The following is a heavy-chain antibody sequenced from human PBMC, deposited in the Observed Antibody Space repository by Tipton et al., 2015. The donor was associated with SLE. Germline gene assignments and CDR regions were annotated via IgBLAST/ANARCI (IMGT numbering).Heavy chain of an antibody. V-gene: IGHV4-59*01. J-gene: IGHJ4*02. CDR2: LYYSGST. D-gene: IGHD1-1*01. CDR1: GGSISSFY. CDR3: ARGGNSYNWPIDY. Sequence: TLSLTCTVSGGSISSFYWSWIRLPPGKGLEWIGYLYYSGSTKYNPSLKSRVTISVDMSKNQFSLKLSSVTAADTAVYYCARGGNSYNWPIDYWGQGTRVTVSS.